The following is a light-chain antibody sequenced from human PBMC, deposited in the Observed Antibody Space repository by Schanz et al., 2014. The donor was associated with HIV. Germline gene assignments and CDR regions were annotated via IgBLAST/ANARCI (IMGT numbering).Light chain of an antibody. CDR2: DVS. CDR3: CSYTTTSTYV. CDR1: SGDVGSYNY. V-gene: IGLV2-14*03. J-gene: IGLJ1*01. Sequence: QSALTQPASVSGSPGQSISISCTGTSGDVGSYNYVFWYQQHPGKAPKLMIYDVSNRPSGVSSRFSGSKSGKTASLTISGLQAEDEADYYCCSYTTTSTYVFGAGTKLTVL.